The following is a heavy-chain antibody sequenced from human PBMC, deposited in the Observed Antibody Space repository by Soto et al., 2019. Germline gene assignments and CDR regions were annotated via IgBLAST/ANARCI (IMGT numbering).Heavy chain of an antibody. Sequence: PSETLSLTCTVSGGSISSSSYYWGWIRQPPGKGLEWIGSIYYSGKTYYNPSLKSRVTISVDTSKNQFSLKLSSVTAADTSVYYCARGYGSGSYYLYGMDVWGQGTTVTVSS. CDR2: IYYSGKT. V-gene: IGHV4-39*02. CDR1: GGSISSSSYY. J-gene: IGHJ6*02. CDR3: ARGYGSGSYYLYGMDV. D-gene: IGHD3-10*01.